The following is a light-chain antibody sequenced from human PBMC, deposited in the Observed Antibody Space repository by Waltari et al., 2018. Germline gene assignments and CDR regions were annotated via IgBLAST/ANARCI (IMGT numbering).Light chain of an antibody. Sequence: QSALTQPRSVSGSPGQSVTISCTGTRSDVGDYVSWYQQHPGKGPKLIIYEAIKLPSGGPDRFSGSKSGNTASLTISGLQAEDEADYYCCSYAGPFSWVFGGGTKLTVL. J-gene: IGLJ3*02. V-gene: IGLV2-11*01. CDR2: EAI. CDR3: CSYAGPFSWV. CDR1: RSDVGDY.